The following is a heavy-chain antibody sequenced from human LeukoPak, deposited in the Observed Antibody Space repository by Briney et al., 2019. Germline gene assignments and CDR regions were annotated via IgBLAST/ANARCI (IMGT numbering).Heavy chain of an antibody. Sequence: PGGSLRLSCAASTFTFRTYWMTWVRQAPGKGPEFVANINQDGSVKNYVDSVKGRFTISRDNAKNSLYLQMNSLRADDTAVYYCARDPGSSSFDYWGQGTLVTASS. CDR1: TFTFRTYW. V-gene: IGHV3-7*01. CDR3: ARDPGSSSFDY. D-gene: IGHD6-13*01. CDR2: INQDGSVK. J-gene: IGHJ4*02.